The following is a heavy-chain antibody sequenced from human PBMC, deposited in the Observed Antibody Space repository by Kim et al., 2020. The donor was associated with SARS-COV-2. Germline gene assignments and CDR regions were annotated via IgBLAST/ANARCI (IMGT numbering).Heavy chain of an antibody. CDR3: ARAGGYYGSGSYLDY. Sequence: PSPKSQVTISVDTSKNQFSLKLSSVTAADTAVYYCARAGGYYGSGSYLDYWGQGTLVTVSS. D-gene: IGHD3-10*01. V-gene: IGHV4-31*01. J-gene: IGHJ4*02.